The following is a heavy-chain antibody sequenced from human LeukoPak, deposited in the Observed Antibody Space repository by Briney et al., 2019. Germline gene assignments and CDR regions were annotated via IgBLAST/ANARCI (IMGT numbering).Heavy chain of an antibody. V-gene: IGHV3-23*01. Sequence: PGGSLRLSCAASGFTFSRYAMSWVRQAPGKVLEWVSVISGSGGSTNYADSVKGRFTISRDNSKNTLYLQINSLRAEDTAVYYCAKGVYYDSRGWFDPWGQGTLVTVS. CDR3: AKGVYYDSRGWFDP. CDR1: GFTFSRYA. CDR2: ISGSGGST. D-gene: IGHD3-22*01. J-gene: IGHJ5*02.